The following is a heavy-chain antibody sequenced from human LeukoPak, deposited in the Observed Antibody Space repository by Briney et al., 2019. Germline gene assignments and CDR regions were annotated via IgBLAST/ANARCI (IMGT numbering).Heavy chain of an antibody. CDR2: ISYDGSNK. CDR3: ARAGAVAGTRGNNWFDP. CDR1: GFTFSSYA. D-gene: IGHD6-19*01. J-gene: IGHJ5*02. Sequence: TGGSLRLSCAASGFTFSSYAMHWVRQAPGKGLEWVAVISYDGSNKHYADSVKGRFTISRDNSKNTLYLQMNSLRAEDTAVYYCARAGAVAGTRGNNWFDPWGQGTLVTVSS. V-gene: IGHV3-30-3*01.